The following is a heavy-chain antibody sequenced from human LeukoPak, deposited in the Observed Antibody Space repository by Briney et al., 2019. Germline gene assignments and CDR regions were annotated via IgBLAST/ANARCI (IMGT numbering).Heavy chain of an antibody. Sequence: PGGSLRLSCAASGFTLSSFTMHWVRHNPGKGLEWVAVISYDESQKWYADSVKGRFTISRDNSKNTLYLQMNSLRAEDTAVYYCAKEGAVAGTGPVDYYYYYMDVWGKGTTVTVSS. J-gene: IGHJ6*03. CDR3: AKEGAVAGTGPVDYYYYYMDV. D-gene: IGHD6-19*01. CDR1: GFTLSSFT. CDR2: ISYDESQK. V-gene: IGHV3-30-3*01.